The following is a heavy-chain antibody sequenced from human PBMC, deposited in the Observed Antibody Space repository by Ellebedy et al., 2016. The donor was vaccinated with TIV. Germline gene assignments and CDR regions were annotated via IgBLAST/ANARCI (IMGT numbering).Heavy chain of an antibody. CDR3: ARRQRLPGSSYYYAMDV. J-gene: IGHJ6*02. CDR2: IKQDGSEK. Sequence: PGGSLRLSCAASGFTFSSYWMSWVRQAPGKGLEWVANIKQDGSEKYYVDSVKGRFTISRDNAKNSLYLQMNSLRGEDTAVYYCARRQRLPGSSYYYAMDVWGQGTTVSVSS. V-gene: IGHV3-7*03. CDR1: GFTFSSYW. D-gene: IGHD6-25*01.